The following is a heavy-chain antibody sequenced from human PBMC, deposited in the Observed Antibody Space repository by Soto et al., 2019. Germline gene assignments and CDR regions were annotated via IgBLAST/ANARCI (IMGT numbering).Heavy chain of an antibody. Sequence: GGSLRLSCAASRFTFSAYWMSWVRQAPGKGLEWVAVIWYDGSNKVYADSVKGRFTISRDNSKNTLYLQMNSLRAEDTAVYYCARDLSGDYGALDTWGQGTMVTVSS. J-gene: IGHJ3*02. CDR1: RFTFSAYW. D-gene: IGHD4-17*01. V-gene: IGHV3-33*08. CDR2: IWYDGSNK. CDR3: ARDLSGDYGALDT.